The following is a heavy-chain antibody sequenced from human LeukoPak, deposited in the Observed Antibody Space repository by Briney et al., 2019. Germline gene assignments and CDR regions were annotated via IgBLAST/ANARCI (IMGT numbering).Heavy chain of an antibody. D-gene: IGHD5-12*01. CDR1: GFTVSSNY. V-gene: IGHV3-30*02. J-gene: IGHJ4*02. CDR2: IRYDGSNK. CDR3: ARGPSGYHNT. Sequence: GGSLRLTCAASGFTVSSNYMSWVRQAPGKGLEWVAFIRYDGSNKYYADSVKGRITISRDNYKNTLYLQMNSLRAEDTAVYYCARGPSGYHNTGGQGTLVTVSS.